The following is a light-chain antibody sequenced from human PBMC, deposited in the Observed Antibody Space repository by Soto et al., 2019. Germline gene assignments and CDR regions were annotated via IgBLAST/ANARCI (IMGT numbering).Light chain of an antibody. Sequence: DIQMTQSPSSLSASVGDRVTITCRASQSISSYLNWYQQKPWKVPKLLIYAASSLQSGVPSRFSGSGSGTDVTLIISSLQPEDFGTYYCQQSYSTPRTLGQGTKADIK. CDR2: AAS. J-gene: IGKJ1*01. CDR1: QSISSY. CDR3: QQSYSTPRT. V-gene: IGKV1-39*01.